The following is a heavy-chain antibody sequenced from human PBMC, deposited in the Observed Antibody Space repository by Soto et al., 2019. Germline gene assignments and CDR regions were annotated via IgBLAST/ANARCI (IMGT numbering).Heavy chain of an antibody. V-gene: IGHV3-21*01. J-gene: IGHJ4*02. D-gene: IGHD6-19*01. CDR2: ISSSSSYI. CDR3: ARAEDSSGWYFDPYRRPTFHPPYYFDY. CDR1: GFTFSSYS. Sequence: GGSLRLSCAASGFTFSSYSMNWVRQAPGKGLEWVSSISSSSSYIYYADSVKGRFTISRDNAKNSLYLQMNSLGAEDTAVYYCARAEDSSGWYFDPYRRPTFHPPYYFDYWGQGTLVTVSS.